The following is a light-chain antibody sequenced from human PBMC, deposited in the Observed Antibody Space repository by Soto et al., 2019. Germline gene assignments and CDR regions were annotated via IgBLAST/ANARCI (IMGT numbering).Light chain of an antibody. CDR2: GTS. V-gene: IGKV3-20*01. CDR1: QSVNGNY. CDR3: QQCGSLPGT. Sequence: VRTRSPGTLSLSPGERATLSCRASQSVNGNYLAWYQQKPGQAPRLLIYGTSSRATGIPDRFSGSGSGTDSTLTISRLEPEDFAVYYCQQCGSLPGTFGQGTKVDIK. J-gene: IGKJ1*01.